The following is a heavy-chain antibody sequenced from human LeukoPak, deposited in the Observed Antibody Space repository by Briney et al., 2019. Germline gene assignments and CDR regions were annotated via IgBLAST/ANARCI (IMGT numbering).Heavy chain of an antibody. CDR3: ARLGAATRRFDY. J-gene: IGHJ4*02. D-gene: IGHD2-15*01. V-gene: IGHV1-3*01. CDR1: GYTFTSYA. Sequence: GASVKVSCKASGYTFTSYAMHWVRQAPGQRLEWMGWINAGNGNTTYSQKFQGRVTITRDTSASTAYMELSSLRSEDTAVYYCARLGAATRRFDYWGQGTLVTVSS. CDR2: INAGNGNT.